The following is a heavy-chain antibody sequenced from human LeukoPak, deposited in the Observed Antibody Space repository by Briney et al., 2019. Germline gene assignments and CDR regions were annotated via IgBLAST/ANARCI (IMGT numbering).Heavy chain of an antibody. V-gene: IGHV4-34*01. D-gene: IGHD4-11*01. CDR1: GGSFSGYY. CDR3: ARPRGAVTTRSFDY. CDR2: INHSGST. Sequence: PSETLSLTCAVYGGSFSGYYWSWIRQPPGKGLEWIGEINHSGSTNYNPSLKSRATISVDTSKNQFSLKLSSVTAADTAVYYCARPRGAVTTRSFDYWGQGTLVTVSS. J-gene: IGHJ4*02.